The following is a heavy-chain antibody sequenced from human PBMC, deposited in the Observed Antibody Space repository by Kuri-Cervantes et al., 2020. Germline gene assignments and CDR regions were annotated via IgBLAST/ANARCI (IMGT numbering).Heavy chain of an antibody. J-gene: IGHJ5*02. CDR3: ARRYCSSTSCYHNWFDP. V-gene: IGHV1-69*13. CDR2: IIPIFGTA. D-gene: IGHD2-2*01. CDR1: GGTFSSYA. Sequence: PSVKVSCKASGGTFSSYAISWVRQAPGQGLEWMGGIIPIFGTANYAQKFQGRVTITADESTSTAYMELSSLRSEDTAVYYCARRYCSSTSCYHNWFDPWGQGTLVTVSS.